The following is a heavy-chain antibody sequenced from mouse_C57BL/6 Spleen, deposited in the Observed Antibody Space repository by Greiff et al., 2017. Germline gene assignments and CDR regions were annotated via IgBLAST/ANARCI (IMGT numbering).Heavy chain of an antibody. CDR3: ARPKTAQAYYAMDY. CDR2: INPSNGGT. D-gene: IGHD3-2*02. J-gene: IGHJ4*01. CDR1: GYTFTSYW. V-gene: IGHV1-53*01. Sequence: QVHVKQPGTELVKPGASVKLSCKASGYTFTSYWMHWVKQRPGQGLEWIGNINPSNGGTNYNEKFKSKATLTVDKSSSTAYMQLSSLTSEDSAVYYCARPKTAQAYYAMDYWGQGTSVTVSS.